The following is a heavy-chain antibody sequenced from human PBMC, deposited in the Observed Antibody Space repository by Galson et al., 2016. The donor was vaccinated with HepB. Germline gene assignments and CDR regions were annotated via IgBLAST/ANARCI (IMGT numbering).Heavy chain of an antibody. D-gene: IGHD3-22*01. CDR3: ARLRHSAYYFDY. CDR1: GGSISSPLYY. Sequence: SETLSLTCSVSGGSISSPLYYWGWIRQSPGEGLEWIANILHRGSTYYNPSLKSRVTISVDTSKNQFSLKLNSVTAADTSVYFCARLRHSAYYFDYWGQGALVTVSS. J-gene: IGHJ4*02. V-gene: IGHV4-39*01. CDR2: ILHRGST.